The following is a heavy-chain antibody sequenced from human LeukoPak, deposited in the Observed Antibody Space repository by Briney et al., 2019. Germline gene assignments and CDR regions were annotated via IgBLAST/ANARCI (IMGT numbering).Heavy chain of an antibody. CDR3: ARGDAGGVLDY. V-gene: IGHV4-31*03. CDR1: GGSISSGGYY. CDR2: IYYSGST. Sequence: TLSLTCTVSGGSISSGGYYWSWIRQHPGKGLEWIGYIYYSGSTYYNPSLKSRVTISVDTSKNQFSLKLGSVTAADTAVYYCARGDAGGVLDYWGQGTLVTVSS. D-gene: IGHD3-16*01. J-gene: IGHJ4*02.